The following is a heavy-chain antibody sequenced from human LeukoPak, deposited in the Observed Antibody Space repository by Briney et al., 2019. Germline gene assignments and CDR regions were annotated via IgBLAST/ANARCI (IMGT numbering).Heavy chain of an antibody. D-gene: IGHD6-13*01. Sequence: GGSLRLSCAASGFTFSSYSMNWVRQAPGKGLEWVSSISSSSSYIYYADSEKGRFTISRDNSKNTLYLQMNSLRAEDTAVYYCATQGIAAAGTFDYWGQGTLVTVSS. J-gene: IGHJ4*02. CDR2: ISSSSSYI. V-gene: IGHV3-21*04. CDR3: ATQGIAAAGTFDY. CDR1: GFTFSSYS.